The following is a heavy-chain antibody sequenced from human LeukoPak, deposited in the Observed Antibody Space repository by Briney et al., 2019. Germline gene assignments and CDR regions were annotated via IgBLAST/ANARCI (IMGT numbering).Heavy chain of an antibody. CDR1: GFTFSSYG. V-gene: IGHV3-30*02. CDR2: IQYDGTNK. J-gene: IGHJ4*02. D-gene: IGHD3-9*01. CDR3: ARDAGERYFDWLSPGDY. Sequence: GGSLRLSCAASGFTFSSYGIHWVRQAPGKGLEWVAFIQYDGTNKYYADSVKGRFTISRDNSKNTLYLQMNSLRAEDTSVYYCARDAGERYFDWLSPGDYWGQGSLVTVSS.